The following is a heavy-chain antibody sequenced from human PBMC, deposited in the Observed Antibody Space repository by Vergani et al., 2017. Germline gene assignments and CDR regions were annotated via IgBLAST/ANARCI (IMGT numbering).Heavy chain of an antibody. D-gene: IGHD4-11*01. CDR2: ISSSGSSK. CDR1: GFSSSDYY. J-gene: IGHJ2*01. CDR3: TRDQRLKSQSSSRYVDL. V-gene: IGHV3-11*01. Sequence: QVQLVESGGGLAKTGGSLRLSCAASGFSSSDYYMNWLRQAPGKGLELVSYISSSGSSKNYAASVRGRFTISRDKAKNSVDLQMNSLRVEDTAVYYCTRDQRLKSQSSSRYVDLWGRGTQVIVSS.